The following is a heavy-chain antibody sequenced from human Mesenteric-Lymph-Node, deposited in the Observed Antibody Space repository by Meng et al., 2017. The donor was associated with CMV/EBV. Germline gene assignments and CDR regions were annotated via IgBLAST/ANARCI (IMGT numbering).Heavy chain of an antibody. J-gene: IGHJ4*02. V-gene: IGHV4-34*01. CDR1: GGSFSGYY. CDR3: ARGSSYDILTGYFDY. Sequence: QVQLHQLGAGLLKPSETLSATCAVYGGSFSGYYWNWIRQSPEKGLEWIGEINHSGSTTYNPSFTSRIIISVDTSTNQISLNMSSVTAADTAVYYCARGSSYDILTGYFDYWGQGALVTVSS. D-gene: IGHD3-9*01. CDR2: INHSGST.